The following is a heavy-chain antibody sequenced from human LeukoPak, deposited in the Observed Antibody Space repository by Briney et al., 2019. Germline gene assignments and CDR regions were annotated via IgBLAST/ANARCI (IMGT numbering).Heavy chain of an antibody. CDR3: ARDPRDYDFWSGYFFDY. J-gene: IGHJ4*02. D-gene: IGHD3-3*01. V-gene: IGHV3-21*01. CDR1: GFTFSSYS. Sequence: PGGSLRLSCAASGFTFSSYSMNWVRQAPGKGLEWVSSISSSSSYIYYADSVKGRFTISRDNAKNSLYLQMNSLRAEDTAVYYCARDPRDYDFWSGYFFDYWGQGTLVTVSS. CDR2: ISSSSSYI.